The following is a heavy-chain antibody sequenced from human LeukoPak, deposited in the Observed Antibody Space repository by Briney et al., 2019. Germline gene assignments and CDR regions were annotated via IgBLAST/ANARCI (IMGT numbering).Heavy chain of an antibody. Sequence: GGSVRLSCAASGFTFDDYTFHWVRHAPGKGVEWVSLISRDGGSTYYADSVMGRFAISRDHSKNSLYLQMNSLRTEDTALYYCTKDRYCTTTFCPLDYWGQGTLVTVSS. J-gene: IGHJ4*02. V-gene: IGHV3-43*01. CDR1: GFTFDDYT. CDR2: ISRDGGST. D-gene: IGHD2-8*01. CDR3: TKDRYCTTTFCPLDY.